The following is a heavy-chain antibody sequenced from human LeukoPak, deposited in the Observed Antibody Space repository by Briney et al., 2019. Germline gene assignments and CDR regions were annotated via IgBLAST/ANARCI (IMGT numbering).Heavy chain of an antibody. V-gene: IGHV3-30*18. CDR3: AKDRAWIQLWSD. CDR2: ISYDGSKR. CDR1: GFSFSSYS. D-gene: IGHD5-18*01. Sequence: GGSLRLSCAASGFSFSSYSMNWVRQAPGKGLEWVAVISYDGSKRYYAESVKGRFTVSRDNSKNTLYLQINSLRAEVTAVYFCAKDRAWIQLWSDWGQGTLVTVSS. J-gene: IGHJ4*02.